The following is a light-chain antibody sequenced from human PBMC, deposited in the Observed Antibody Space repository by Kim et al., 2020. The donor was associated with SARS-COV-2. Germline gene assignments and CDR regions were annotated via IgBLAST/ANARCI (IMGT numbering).Light chain of an antibody. J-gene: IGLJ2*01. CDR2: QDS. CDR1: KLGEKY. CDR3: QAWDSSTAVV. V-gene: IGLV3-1*01. Sequence: SYELTQPPSVSVSPGQTASITCSGDKLGEKYACWYQQKPGQSPVLVIYQDSKRPSGIPERFSGSNSGNTATLTISWTQAMDEADYYCQAWDSSTAVVFGG.